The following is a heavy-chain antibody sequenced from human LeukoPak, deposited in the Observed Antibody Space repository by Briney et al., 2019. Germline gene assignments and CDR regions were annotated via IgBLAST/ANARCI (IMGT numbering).Heavy chain of an antibody. J-gene: IGHJ1*01. V-gene: IGHV4-39*07. D-gene: IGHD3-22*01. Sequence: PSETLSLTCTVSSGSISTSNYYWGWVRQPPGKALEWIGNIFYSGSTYYSPSLKSRVTISLDTSRNQFSLKLSSVTAADTALYYCARGNSYYDSSGYFPWESFQHWGQGTLVTVSS. CDR1: SGSISTSNYY. CDR3: ARGNSYYDSSGYFPWESFQH. CDR2: IFYSGST.